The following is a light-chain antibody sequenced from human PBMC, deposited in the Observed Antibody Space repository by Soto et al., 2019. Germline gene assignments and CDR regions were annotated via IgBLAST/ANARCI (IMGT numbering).Light chain of an antibody. V-gene: IGKV1-27*01. CDR1: QAISSY. Sequence: DIQLTQSPSSLSASVGDSVTITCRASQAISSYLAWYQQKPGKVPELLIYATSTLQPGAPSRFSSSGSGTDFTLTISSLQPEDVATYYCHKYNHAPTFGGGTKVEIK. CDR3: HKYNHAPT. J-gene: IGKJ4*01. CDR2: ATS.